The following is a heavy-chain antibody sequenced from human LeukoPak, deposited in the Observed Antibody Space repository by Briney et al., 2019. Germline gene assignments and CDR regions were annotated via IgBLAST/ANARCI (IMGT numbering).Heavy chain of an antibody. D-gene: IGHD6-19*01. CDR1: GGSISSSSYY. V-gene: IGHV4-39*01. CDR3: ARRVQYSSGWYRYFDY. J-gene: IGHJ4*02. CDR2: IYYSGST. Sequence: SETLSLTCTVSGGSISSSSYYWGWIRQPPGKGLEWIGSIYYSGSTYYNPSLKSRVTISVDTSKNQFSLKLSSVTAAVTAVYYCARRVQYSSGWYRYFDYWGQGTLVTVSS.